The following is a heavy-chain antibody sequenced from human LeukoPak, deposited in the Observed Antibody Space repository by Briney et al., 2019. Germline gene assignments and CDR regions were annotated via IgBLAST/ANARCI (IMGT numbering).Heavy chain of an antibody. J-gene: IGHJ3*02. Sequence: GGSLRLSCAASGFTFSSYGMHWVRQAPGKGLEWVAVIWYDGSNKYYADSVKGRFTISRDNSKNTLYLQMSSLRAEDTAVYYCARGGSFDEDNDAFDIWGQGTMVTVSS. V-gene: IGHV3-33*08. CDR1: GFTFSSYG. D-gene: IGHD2-15*01. CDR3: ARGGSFDEDNDAFDI. CDR2: IWYDGSNK.